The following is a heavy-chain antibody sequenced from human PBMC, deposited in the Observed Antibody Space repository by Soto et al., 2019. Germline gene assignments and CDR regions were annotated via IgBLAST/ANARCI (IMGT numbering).Heavy chain of an antibody. CDR2: ISYDGSNK. J-gene: IGHJ6*02. CDR3: AKDQDKLDNYYYGLDV. Sequence: GGSLRLSCAASGFTFSSYGMHWVRQAPGKGLEWVAVISYDGSNKYYADSVKGRFTISRDNSKNTLYLQMNSLRAEDTAVYYCAKDQDKLDNYYYGLDVWGQGTTVTVSS. V-gene: IGHV3-30*18. D-gene: IGHD2-2*03. CDR1: GFTFSSYG.